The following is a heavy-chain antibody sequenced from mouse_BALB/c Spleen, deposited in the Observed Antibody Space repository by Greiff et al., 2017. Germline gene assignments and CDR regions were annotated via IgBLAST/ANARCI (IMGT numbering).Heavy chain of an antibody. Sequence: EVKVEESGGGLVQPGGSRKLSCAASGFTFSSFGMHWVRQAPEKGLEWVAYISSGSSTIYYADTVKGRFTISRDNPKNTLFLQMTSLRSEDTAMYYCARGWGAMDYWGQGTSVTVSS. CDR1: GFTFSSFG. V-gene: IGHV5-17*02. J-gene: IGHJ4*01. CDR2: ISSGSSTI. CDR3: ARGWGAMDY.